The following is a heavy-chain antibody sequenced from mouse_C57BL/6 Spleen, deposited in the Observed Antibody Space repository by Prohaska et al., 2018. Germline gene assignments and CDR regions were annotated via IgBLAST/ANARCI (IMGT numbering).Heavy chain of an antibody. CDR2: IDPSDSYT. Sequence: QVQLQQPGAELVMPGASVKLSCKASGYTFTSYWLHWVKQRPGQGLEWIGEIDPSDSYTNYNQKFNGKATLTVDKSSSTGYRELRSLTSEDSAVYYCARENDYEAYWGQGTLVTVSA. CDR3: ARENDYEAY. V-gene: IGHV1-69*01. J-gene: IGHJ3*01. CDR1: GYTFTSYW. D-gene: IGHD2-4*01.